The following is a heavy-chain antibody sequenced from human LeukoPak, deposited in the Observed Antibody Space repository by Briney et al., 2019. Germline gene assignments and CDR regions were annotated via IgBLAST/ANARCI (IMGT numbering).Heavy chain of an antibody. CDR1: GDSINSNNYY. V-gene: IGHV4-61*10. CDR3: ARGGYYGWGNDFRFDP. Sequence: PSETLSLTCTVSGDSINSNNYYWSWIRQPAGKGLECIGYIHYSGSTNYNPSLKSRVTISVDTSKNQFSLKLKSVTAADTAVYYCARGGYYGWGNDFRFDPWGQGTLVTVSS. J-gene: IGHJ5*02. D-gene: IGHD3-10*01. CDR2: IHYSGST.